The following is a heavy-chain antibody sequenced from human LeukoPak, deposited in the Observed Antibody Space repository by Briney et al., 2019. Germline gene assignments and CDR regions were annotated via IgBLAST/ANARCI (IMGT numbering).Heavy chain of an antibody. Sequence: LETLSLTCAVYGGSFSGYYWSWIRQPPGKGLEWIGVINHSGSTNYNPSLKSRVTISVDTSKNQFSLKLSSVTAADTAVYYCATSGVRGVIIPSFDYWGQGTLVTVSS. CDR2: INHSGST. CDR3: ATSGVRGVIIPSFDY. D-gene: IGHD3-10*01. V-gene: IGHV4-34*01. CDR1: GGSFSGYY. J-gene: IGHJ4*02.